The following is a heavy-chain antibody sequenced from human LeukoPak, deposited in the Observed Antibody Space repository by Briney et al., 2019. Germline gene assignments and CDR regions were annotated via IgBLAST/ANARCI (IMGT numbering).Heavy chain of an antibody. J-gene: IGHJ4*02. CDR2: ISGSGGST. CDR3: AKGSIGYFDY. D-gene: IGHD2-2*01. CDR1: GFTFGDFA. V-gene: IGHV3-23*01. Sequence: GGSLRLSCTASGFTFGDFAMNWFRQAPGKGLEWVSAISGSGGSTYYADSVKGRFTISRDNSKNTLYLQMNSLRAEDTAVYYCAKGSIGYFDYWGQGTLVTVSS.